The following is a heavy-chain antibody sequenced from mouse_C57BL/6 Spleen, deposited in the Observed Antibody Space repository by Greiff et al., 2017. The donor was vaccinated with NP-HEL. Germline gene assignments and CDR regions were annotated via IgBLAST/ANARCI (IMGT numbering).Heavy chain of an antibody. J-gene: IGHJ4*01. CDR3: ARNSLPDYYAMDY. Sequence: VKLMESGPGLVAPSQSLSITCTVSGFSLTSYAISWVRQPPGKGLEWLGVIWTGGGTNYNSALKSRLSISKDNSKSQVFLKMNSLQTDDTARYYCARNSLPDYYAMDYWGQGTSVTVSS. D-gene: IGHD2-10*01. V-gene: IGHV2-9-1*01. CDR2: IWTGGGT. CDR1: GFSLTSYA.